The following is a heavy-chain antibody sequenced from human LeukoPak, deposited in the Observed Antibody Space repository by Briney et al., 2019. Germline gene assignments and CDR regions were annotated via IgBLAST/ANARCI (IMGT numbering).Heavy chain of an antibody. Sequence: HSGGSLRLSCAASGFTFSSYAMHWVRQAPGKGLEWVAVISYDGSNKYYADSVKGRFTISRDNTKNTLYLQMNSLRAEDTAVYYCARGTGGGPAAMDYWGQGTLVTVSS. CDR3: ARGTGGGPAAMDY. CDR2: ISYDGSNK. J-gene: IGHJ4*02. D-gene: IGHD2-2*01. CDR1: GFTFSSYA. V-gene: IGHV3-30-3*01.